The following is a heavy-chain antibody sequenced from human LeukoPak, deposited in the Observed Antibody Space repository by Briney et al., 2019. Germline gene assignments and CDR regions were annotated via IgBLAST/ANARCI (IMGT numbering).Heavy chain of an antibody. CDR2: ITGDGSDI. D-gene: IGHD2-15*01. Sequence: GGSPRHSPEQPGVSPSKHTGYTGCQAPGEGLVWVSRITGDGSDIAYADSVKGRFTVSRDDAKKTLFLQTTSLRVEDTTIYYSAIDAYATASSGHYPWGQGTLVTVSS. CDR3: AIDAYATASSGHYP. J-gene: IGHJ5*02. CDR1: VSPSKHTG. V-gene: IGHV3-74*01.